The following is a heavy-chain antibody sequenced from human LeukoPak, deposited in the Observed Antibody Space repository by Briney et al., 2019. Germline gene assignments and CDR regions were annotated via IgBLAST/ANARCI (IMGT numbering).Heavy chain of an antibody. D-gene: IGHD2-15*01. Sequence: PGGSLRLSCAASGFTFTHYGMHWVRQAPGKGLEWVSAISGSGGSTYYADSVKGRFTISRDNSKNTLYLQMNSLRAEDTAVYYCAKDRAIVVVVAATFDYWGQGTLVTVSS. V-gene: IGHV3-23*01. J-gene: IGHJ4*02. CDR3: AKDRAIVVVVAATFDY. CDR2: ISGSGGST. CDR1: GFTFTHYG.